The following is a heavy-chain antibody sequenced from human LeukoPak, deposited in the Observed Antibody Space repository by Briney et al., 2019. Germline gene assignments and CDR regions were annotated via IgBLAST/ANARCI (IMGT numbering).Heavy chain of an antibody. CDR1: GGTFSSYA. Sequence: SVKVSCKASGGTFSSYAISWVRQAPGQGLEWMGGIIPIFGTANYAQKFQGRITITADESTSTAYMELSSLRSEDTAVYYCARDARLGYCSGGSCYEHNWFDPWGQGTLVTVSS. J-gene: IGHJ5*02. CDR2: IIPIFGTA. CDR3: ARDARLGYCSGGSCYEHNWFDP. V-gene: IGHV1-69*01. D-gene: IGHD2-15*01.